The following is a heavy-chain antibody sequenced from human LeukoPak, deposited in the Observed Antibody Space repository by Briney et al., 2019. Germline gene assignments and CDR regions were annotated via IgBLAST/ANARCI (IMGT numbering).Heavy chain of an antibody. V-gene: IGHV3-11*01. CDR3: ARVRPGTNFDP. Sequence: GGSLRLSCAASGFTVSSNYMSWIRQAPGKGLEWVSYISSSGSTIYYADSVKGRFTISRDNAKNSLYLQMNSLRAEDTAVYYCARVRPGTNFDPWGQGTLVTVSS. CDR1: GFTVSSNY. CDR2: ISSSGSTI. D-gene: IGHD2-2*01. J-gene: IGHJ5*02.